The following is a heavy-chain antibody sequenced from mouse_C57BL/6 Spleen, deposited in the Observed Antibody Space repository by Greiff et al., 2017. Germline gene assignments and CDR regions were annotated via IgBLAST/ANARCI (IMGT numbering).Heavy chain of an antibody. V-gene: IGHV1-81*01. J-gene: IGHJ4*01. CDR2: IYPRSGNT. CDR3: ARGNGYYAMDY. Sequence: QVQLQQSGAELARPGASVKLSCTASGYTFTSYGISWVKQRTGQGLEWIGEIYPRSGNTYYNEKFKGKATLTADKSSSTAYMELRSLTSEDSAVYFCARGNGYYAMDYWGQGTSVTVSS. CDR1: GYTFTSYG.